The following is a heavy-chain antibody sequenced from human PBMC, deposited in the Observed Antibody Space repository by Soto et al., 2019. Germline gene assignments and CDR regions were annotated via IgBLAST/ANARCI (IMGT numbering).Heavy chain of an antibody. Sequence: GGSVKVSCKASGYTFTSYGISWVRQAPGQGLEWMGWISAYNGNTNYAQRLQGRVTMTTDTSTSTAYMELRSLRSDDTAVYYCARGFPDKYGDAPPEYFQHWGQGTLVTVSS. D-gene: IGHD4-17*01. CDR2: ISAYNGNT. J-gene: IGHJ1*01. CDR3: ARGFPDKYGDAPPEYFQH. V-gene: IGHV1-18*01. CDR1: GYTFTSYG.